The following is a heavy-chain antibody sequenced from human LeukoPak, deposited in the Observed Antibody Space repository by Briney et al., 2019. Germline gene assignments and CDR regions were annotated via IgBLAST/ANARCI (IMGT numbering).Heavy chain of an antibody. CDR2: ISGSGGST. CDR1: GFTFSSYA. J-gene: IGHJ4*02. Sequence: PGGSLRLSCAASGFTFSSYAMSWVRQAPGKGLEWVSAISGSGGSTYYADSVKGRFTISRDNSKNTLYLQMNSLRAEDTAVYYCAKDVYSSSWLILDYWGQGTLVTVSS. D-gene: IGHD6-13*01. V-gene: IGHV3-23*01. CDR3: AKDVYSSSWLILDY.